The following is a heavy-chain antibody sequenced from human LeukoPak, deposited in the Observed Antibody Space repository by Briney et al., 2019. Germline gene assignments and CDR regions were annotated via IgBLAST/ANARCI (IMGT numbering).Heavy chain of an antibody. CDR2: INPSGGST. V-gene: IGHV1-46*01. CDR3: ASPYSSSWIGGKVYGMDV. J-gene: IGHJ6*02. Sequence: ASVKVSCKASGYTFTSYYMHWVRQAPGQGLEWMGIINPSGGSTSYAQKFQGRVTMTRDTSTSTVYMELSSLRSEDTAVYYCASPYSSSWIGGKVYGMDVWGQGTTVTVSS. CDR1: GYTFTSYY. D-gene: IGHD6-13*01.